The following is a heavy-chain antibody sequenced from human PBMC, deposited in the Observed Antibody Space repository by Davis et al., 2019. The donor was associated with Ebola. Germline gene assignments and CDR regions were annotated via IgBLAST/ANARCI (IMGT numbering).Heavy chain of an antibody. CDR1: GFTFSSYA. Sequence: GESLKISCAASGFTFSSYAMSWVRQAPGKGLEWVSAISGSGGSTYYADSVKGRFTISRDNSKNTLYLQMNSLRAEDTAVYYCAKPHGSYYDSSGYLDYWGQGTLVTVSS. J-gene: IGHJ4*02. CDR2: ISGSGGST. CDR3: AKPHGSYYDSSGYLDY. V-gene: IGHV3-23*01. D-gene: IGHD3-22*01.